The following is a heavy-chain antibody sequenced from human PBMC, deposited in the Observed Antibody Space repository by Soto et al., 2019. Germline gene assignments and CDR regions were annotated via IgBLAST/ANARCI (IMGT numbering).Heavy chain of an antibody. CDR3: ARRTLVSGFVAVEFDT. D-gene: IGHD6-19*01. J-gene: IGHJ5*02. V-gene: IGHV2-5*02. CDR1: GLSLNTRGVG. Sequence: SGPTLVKTTQTLTLTCTFSGLSLNTRGVGVGWFRQPPGKTLEWLALIYWDDDTRYSASLRTRLTVTKDASRNQVVLTMTDMDPVDTATYYCARRTLVSGFVAVEFDTWGQGALVTVSS. CDR2: IYWDDDT.